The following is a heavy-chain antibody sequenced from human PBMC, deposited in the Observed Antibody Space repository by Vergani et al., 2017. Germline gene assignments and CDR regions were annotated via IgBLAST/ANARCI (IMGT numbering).Heavy chain of an antibody. V-gene: IGHV4-59*01. CDR2: VEDSGYF. CDR1: GGSLSGYY. Sequence: QVQLQESGPGLVRPSETLSLTCTVSGGSLSGYYWNWIRQTPGEGLEWIGYVEDSGYFNYNPSLKTRVSMSSDTSNNQFSLMLSSVTVADTPGYYCARSIVSRNPPDYFDNWGQGTLVTVSS. J-gene: IGHJ4*02. CDR3: ARSIVSRNPPDYFDN. D-gene: IGHD1-14*01.